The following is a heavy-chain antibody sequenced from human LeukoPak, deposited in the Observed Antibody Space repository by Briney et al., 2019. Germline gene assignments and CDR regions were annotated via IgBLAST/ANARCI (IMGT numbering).Heavy chain of an antibody. J-gene: IGHJ6*02. CDR2: IWYDGTDK. Sequence: GGSLRLSCAASGFKFSNFGMHWVRQAPGKGLEWVTFIWYDGTDKNYADSVKGRFTISRDNSKNTLYLQMNSLRAEDTAVYYCARSGSTYYYGMDVWGQGTTVTVSS. D-gene: IGHD3-10*01. CDR1: GFKFSNFG. V-gene: IGHV3-33*01. CDR3: ARSGSTYYYGMDV.